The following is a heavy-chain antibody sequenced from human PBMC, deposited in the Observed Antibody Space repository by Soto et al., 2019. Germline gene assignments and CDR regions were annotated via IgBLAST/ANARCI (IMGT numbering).Heavy chain of an antibody. J-gene: IGHJ3*01. CDR3: ARRLFDNWSQGHAFDF. Sequence: QLQLQESGPGLVKPAETLSLKCAVSGGSVSSGNYFCGWIRQPPGKGLEWIGNIYYNGDTYYIPSFRSRVTMSVYTAQNELSLSLSSVTAADTAVYYCARRLFDNWSQGHAFDFWGQGTLVTGSS. V-gene: IGHV4-39*01. CDR1: GGSVSSGNYF. D-gene: IGHD1-20*01. CDR2: IYYNGDT.